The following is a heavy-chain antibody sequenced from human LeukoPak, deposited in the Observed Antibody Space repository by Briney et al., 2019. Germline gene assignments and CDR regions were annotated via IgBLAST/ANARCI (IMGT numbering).Heavy chain of an antibody. CDR3: AKTPETGTTISYYMDV. Sequence: GASVKVSCKASGYTFTCYYMHWVRQAPGQGGEGMGWINPNSGGTNYAQKFQGRVTMTRDTSISKAYMELSSLRAEDTAVYYCAKTPETGTTISYYMDVWGKGTTVTVSS. V-gene: IGHV1-2*02. CDR2: INPNSGGT. J-gene: IGHJ6*03. CDR1: GYTFTCYY. D-gene: IGHD1-7*01.